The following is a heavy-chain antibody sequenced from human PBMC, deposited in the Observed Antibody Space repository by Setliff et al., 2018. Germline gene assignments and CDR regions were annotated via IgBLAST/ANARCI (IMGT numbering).Heavy chain of an antibody. V-gene: IGHV1-2*04. CDR3: AREAVHDSGYDGALDY. D-gene: IGHD5-12*01. CDR1: GYTFTGYY. CDR2: INPNSGGT. J-gene: IGHJ4*02. Sequence: ASVKVSCTASGYTFTGYYMHWVRQAPGQGLEWMGWINPNSGGTNYAQKFQGWVTMTRDTSISTAYMKLSRLRSDDTAVYYCAREAVHDSGYDGALDYWGQGTLVTVSS.